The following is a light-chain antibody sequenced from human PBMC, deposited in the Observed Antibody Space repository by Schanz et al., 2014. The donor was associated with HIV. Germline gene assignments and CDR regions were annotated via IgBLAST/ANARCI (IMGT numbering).Light chain of an antibody. CDR1: QSIRTN. Sequence: EIVMTQSPATLSVSPGERATFSCRASQSIRTNLAWYQQKPGQPPRLLIYDASNRATGIPARFSGSGSGTDFTLTISSLEPEDFAVYYCQQRSNWPPKYTFGQGTKLEIK. J-gene: IGKJ2*01. CDR3: QQRSNWPPKYT. CDR2: DAS. V-gene: IGKV3-11*01.